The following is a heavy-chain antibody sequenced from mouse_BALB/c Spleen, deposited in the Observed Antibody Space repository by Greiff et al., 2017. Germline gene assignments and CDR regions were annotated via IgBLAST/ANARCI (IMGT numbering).Heavy chain of an antibody. CDR3: ARQGYYGSSFDY. J-gene: IGHJ2*01. D-gene: IGHD1-1*01. V-gene: IGHV5-6-2*01. Sequence: DVKLVESGGGLVKLGGSLKLSCAASGFTFGSYYMSWVRQTPEKRLELVAAINSNGGSTYYPDTVKGRFTISRDNAKNTLYLQMSSLKSEDTALYYCARQGYYGSSFDYWGQGTTLTVSS. CDR2: INSNGGST. CDR1: GFTFGSYY.